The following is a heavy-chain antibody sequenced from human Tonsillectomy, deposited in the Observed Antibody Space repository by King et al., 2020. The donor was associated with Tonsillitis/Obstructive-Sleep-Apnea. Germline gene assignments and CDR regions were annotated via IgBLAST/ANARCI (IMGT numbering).Heavy chain of an antibody. Sequence: QLVQSGGGVVQPGRSLRLSCAASGFTFSSYAMHWVRQAPGKGLEWVAVISYDGSNKYYADSVKGRFTISRDNSKNTLYLQMNSPRAEDTAVYYCARDFSATIDYGMDVWGQGTTVTVSS. J-gene: IGHJ6*02. CDR1: GFTFSSYA. CDR3: ARDFSATIDYGMDV. CDR2: ISYDGSNK. D-gene: IGHD5-12*01. V-gene: IGHV3-30*04.